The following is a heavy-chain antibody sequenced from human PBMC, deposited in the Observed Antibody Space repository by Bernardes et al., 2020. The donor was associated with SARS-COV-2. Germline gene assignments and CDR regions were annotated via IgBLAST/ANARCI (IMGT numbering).Heavy chain of an antibody. CDR2: IYYSGST. V-gene: IGHV4-61*01. CDR1: GGSVSSGSYY. CDR3: ARDRIVESTYFDYYYYGMDV. Sequence: SETLSLTCTVSGGSVSSGSYYWSWIRQPPGKGLEWIGYIYYSGSTNYNPSLKSRVTISVDTSKNQFSLKLSSVTAADTAVYYCARDRIVESTYFDYYYYGMDVWGQGTTVTVSS. D-gene: IGHD3-22*01. J-gene: IGHJ6*02.